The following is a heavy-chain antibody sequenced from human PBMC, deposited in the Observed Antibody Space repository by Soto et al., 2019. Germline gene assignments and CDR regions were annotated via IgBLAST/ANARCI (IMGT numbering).Heavy chain of an antibody. CDR3: ARDYVESDGYYYYGMDV. D-gene: IGHD2-15*01. V-gene: IGHV1-69*13. CDR1: GGTFSSYA. Sequence: SVKVSCKASGGTFSSYAISWVRQAPGQGLEWMGGIIPIFGTANYAQKFQGRVTITADESTSTAYMELSSLRSEDTAVYYCARDYVESDGYYYYGMDVWGQGTTVTVSS. J-gene: IGHJ6*02. CDR2: IIPIFGTA.